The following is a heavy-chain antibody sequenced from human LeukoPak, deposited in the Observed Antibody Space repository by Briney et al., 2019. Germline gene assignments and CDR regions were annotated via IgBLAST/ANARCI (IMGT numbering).Heavy chain of an antibody. CDR1: GGSISSYY. CDR2: IYYSGST. V-gene: IGHV4-59*01. J-gene: IGHJ4*02. Sequence: PSETLSLTCTVSGGSISSYYWSWSRQPPGKGLEWIGYIYYSGSTNYNPSLKSRVTISVDTSKNQFSLKLSSVTAADTAVYYCARAVYYGSRDYFDYWCQGTLVTVSS. D-gene: IGHD3-10*01. CDR3: ARAVYYGSRDYFDY.